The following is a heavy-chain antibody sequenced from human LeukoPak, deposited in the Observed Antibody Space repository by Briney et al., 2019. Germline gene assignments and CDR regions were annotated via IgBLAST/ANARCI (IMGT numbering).Heavy chain of an antibody. Sequence: KPSETLSLTCAVYGGSFSGYYWSWIRQPPGKGLEWIGEINHSGSTNYNPSLKSRVTISVDTSKNQFSLKLSSVTAADTAVYYCARVVILGFDPWGQGTLVTVSS. D-gene: IGHD2-2*01. V-gene: IGHV4-34*01. CDR3: ARVVILGFDP. CDR2: INHSGST. J-gene: IGHJ5*02. CDR1: GGSFSGYY.